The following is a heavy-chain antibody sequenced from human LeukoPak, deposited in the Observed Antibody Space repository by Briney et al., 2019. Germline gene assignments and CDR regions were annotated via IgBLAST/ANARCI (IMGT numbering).Heavy chain of an antibody. V-gene: IGHV4-59*01. D-gene: IGHD5-18*01. Sequence: TSETLSLTCTVSGGSISSYYWNWIRQPPGKGLEWIGYIYYSGSTEYNPSLKSRVTISIDTSKNQFSLKLSSVTAADTAVYYCAGNVYNYGNYYYMDVWGKGTTVTVSS. CDR3: AGNVYNYGNYYYMDV. CDR2: IYYSGST. J-gene: IGHJ6*03. CDR1: GGSISSYY.